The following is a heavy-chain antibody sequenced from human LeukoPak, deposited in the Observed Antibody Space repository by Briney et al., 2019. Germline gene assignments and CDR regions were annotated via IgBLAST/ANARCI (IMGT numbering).Heavy chain of an antibody. J-gene: IGHJ4*01. Sequence: SETLSLTCSVSGGSITASSFYWAWIRQSPGKGLEWIGSVHYSGTTFYNPSLKGRAIISVDTSMNQLSLKLSSVTAADTAVYYCARGSIRHFKIAARPGYFDYWGQGTLVTVSS. CDR3: ARGSIRHFKIAARPGYFDY. CDR1: GGSITASSFY. CDR2: VHYSGTT. V-gene: IGHV4-39*07. D-gene: IGHD6-6*01.